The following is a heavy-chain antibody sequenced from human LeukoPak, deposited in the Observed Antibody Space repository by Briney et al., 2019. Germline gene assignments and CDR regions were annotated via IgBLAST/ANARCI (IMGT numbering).Heavy chain of an antibody. V-gene: IGHV3-48*03. J-gene: IGHJ4*02. CDR3: ARRSGYDDY. CDR2: ISYNGRSI. Sequence: GGSLRLSCAASGFTFSSYELNWVRQAPGKGLEWVSYISYNGRSIYYADSVKGRFTISRDNAKNALYLQMNSLRDDDTAVYYCARRSGYDDYWGQGTLVTVSS. CDR1: GFTFSSYE. D-gene: IGHD5-12*01.